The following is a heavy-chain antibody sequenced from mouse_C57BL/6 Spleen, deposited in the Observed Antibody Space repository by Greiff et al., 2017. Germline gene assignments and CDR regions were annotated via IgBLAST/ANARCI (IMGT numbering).Heavy chain of an antibody. Sequence: VKLQQSGAELVRPGTSVKVSCKASGYAFTNYLIEWVKQRPGQGLEWIGVINPGSGGTNYNEKFKGKATLTADKSSSTAYMQLSSLTSEDSAVYFCARHYYGSSYGFDYWGQGTTLTVSS. J-gene: IGHJ2*01. V-gene: IGHV1-54*01. D-gene: IGHD1-1*01. CDR2: INPGSGGT. CDR3: ARHYYGSSYGFDY. CDR1: GYAFTNYL.